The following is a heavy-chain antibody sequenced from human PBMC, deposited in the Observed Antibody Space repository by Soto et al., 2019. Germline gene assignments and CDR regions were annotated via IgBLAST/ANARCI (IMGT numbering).Heavy chain of an antibody. V-gene: IGHV3-7*01. CDR1: GFTFSSYW. J-gene: IGHJ4*02. Sequence: GGSLRLSCAASGFTFSSYWMSWVRQAPGKGLGWVANIKQDGSEKYYVDSVKGRFTISRDNAKNSLYLQMNSLRAEDTAVYYCARDPIAVAGTFDYWGQGTLVTVSS. CDR2: IKQDGSEK. CDR3: ARDPIAVAGTFDY. D-gene: IGHD6-19*01.